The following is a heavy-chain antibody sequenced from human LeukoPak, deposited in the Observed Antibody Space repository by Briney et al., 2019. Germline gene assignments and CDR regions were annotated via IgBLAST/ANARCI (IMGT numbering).Heavy chain of an antibody. Sequence: SETLSLTCTVSGDSISSFHWSWIRQPAGKGLEWIGRIYTSGSTNYNPSLKSRVTMSVDTSKNQFSLNLTSVTAADTAVYYCARSGSGDTMVRGVIILGYYYYMDVWGKGTTVTISS. D-gene: IGHD3-10*01. V-gene: IGHV4-4*07. CDR1: GDSISSFH. J-gene: IGHJ6*03. CDR3: ARSGSGDTMVRGVIILGYYYYMDV. CDR2: IYTSGST.